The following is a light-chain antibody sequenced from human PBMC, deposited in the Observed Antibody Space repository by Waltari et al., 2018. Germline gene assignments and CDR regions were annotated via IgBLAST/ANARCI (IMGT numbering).Light chain of an antibody. CDR1: QGISNF. V-gene: IGKV1-33*01. Sequence: DIQMTQSPSSLSASVGDRVTITCQASQGISNFLHWYQQKLGKAPKLLIYDASNLKTGVPSRFSGSGSGTHFSFTISGLQPEDVGTYYCQQYDNLPTTFGQGTRLDMK. J-gene: IGKJ5*01. CDR3: QQYDNLPTT. CDR2: DAS.